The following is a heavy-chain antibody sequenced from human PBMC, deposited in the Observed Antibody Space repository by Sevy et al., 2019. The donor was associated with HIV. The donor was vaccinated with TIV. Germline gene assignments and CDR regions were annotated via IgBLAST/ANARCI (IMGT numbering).Heavy chain of an antibody. J-gene: IGHJ4*02. V-gene: IGHV3-48*02. D-gene: IGHD2-21*02. Sequence: GWSLRLSCVVSGFMFSNFGMNWVRQVPGKGLEWVAYISGSGDPTKYAESVKGRFTVSRDNAQNALFLQMNSLRDDDTGVYFCARDGTRLQYWGQGTLVTVSS. CDR3: ARDGTRLQY. CDR1: GFMFSNFG. CDR2: ISGSGDPT.